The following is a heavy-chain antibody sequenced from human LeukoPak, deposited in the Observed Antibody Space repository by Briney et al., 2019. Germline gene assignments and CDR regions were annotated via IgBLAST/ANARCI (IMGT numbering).Heavy chain of an antibody. CDR1: GFIFSDYG. CDR2: ISGSGGST. D-gene: IGHD5-18*01. CDR3: AKRIQSAMAMGY. Sequence: GGSLRLSCAASGFIFSDYGITWVRQAPGKGLEWVSGISGSGGSTYYADSVKGRFTISRDNSKNTMYLQMNSLRAEDTAVYYCAKRIQSAMAMGYWGQGTLVTVSS. J-gene: IGHJ4*02. V-gene: IGHV3-23*01.